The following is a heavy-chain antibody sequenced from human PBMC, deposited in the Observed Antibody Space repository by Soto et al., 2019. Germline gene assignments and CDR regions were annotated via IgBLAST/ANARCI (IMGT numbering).Heavy chain of an antibody. CDR1: GFTFNNYG. CDR2: INGDGSST. CDR3: ARGIQYRYGMDV. D-gene: IGHD5-18*01. J-gene: IGHJ6*02. V-gene: IGHV3-74*01. Sequence: EVQMVESGGGLVQPGGSLRLSCGSAGFTFNNYGMHWVRQAPGRGLVWVSRINGDGSSTFYADSVKGRFTISRDNAKNTVYLQMNSLRVEDTAVYYCARGIQYRYGMDVWGQGTTVTVSS.